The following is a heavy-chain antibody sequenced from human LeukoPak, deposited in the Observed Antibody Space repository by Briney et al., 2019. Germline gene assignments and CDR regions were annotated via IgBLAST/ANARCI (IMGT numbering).Heavy chain of an antibody. J-gene: IGHJ4*02. CDR3: ARHDILTGYYSY. V-gene: IGHV4-34*01. CDR2: INHSGST. CDR1: GGSFSGYY. D-gene: IGHD3-9*01. Sequence: SESLSLTCAVYGGSFSGYYWSWMRQPPGKGLECSGEINHSGSTNYNPSLKSRVTISVDTSKNQFSLKLSSVTAADTAVYYCARHDILTGYYSYWGQGTLVTVSS.